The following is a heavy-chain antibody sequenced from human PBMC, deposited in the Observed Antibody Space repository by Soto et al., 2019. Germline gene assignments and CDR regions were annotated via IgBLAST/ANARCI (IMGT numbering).Heavy chain of an antibody. V-gene: IGHV3-48*03. D-gene: IGHD2-2*01. Sequence: PGGSLRLSCAASGFTLSSYEMNWVRQAPGKGLEWVSYISGSGSTIHYADSVKGRFTISRDNAKNSLYLQMNSLRAEDTAAYYCARSEVAPAVRYYYYRMDVWGQGTTVTVSS. CDR3: ARSEVAPAVRYYYYRMDV. J-gene: IGHJ6*02. CDR2: ISGSGSTI. CDR1: GFTLSSYE.